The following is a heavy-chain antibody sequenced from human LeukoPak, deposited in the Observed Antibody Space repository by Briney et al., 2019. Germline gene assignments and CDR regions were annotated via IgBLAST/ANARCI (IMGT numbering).Heavy chain of an antibody. J-gene: IGHJ4*02. CDR3: AREGYDSSLDY. CDR1: GVSISSYY. Sequence: SETLSLTCTVSGVSISSYYWSWIRQPPGKGLEWIGYIYYSGSTNYNPSLKSRVTISVDTSKNQFSLKLSSVTAADTAVYYCAREGYDSSLDYWGQGTLVTVSS. V-gene: IGHV4-59*01. D-gene: IGHD3-22*01. CDR2: IYYSGST.